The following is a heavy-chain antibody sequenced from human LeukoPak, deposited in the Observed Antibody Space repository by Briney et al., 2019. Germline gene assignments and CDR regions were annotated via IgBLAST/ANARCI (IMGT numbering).Heavy chain of an antibody. CDR3: ARDSPGYGGYYY. D-gene: IGHD5-12*01. J-gene: IGHJ4*02. Sequence: GGSLRLSCTASGFTVSRYWVTWVRQAPGKGLEWVANIKEDGSAKYYVDSMKGRFTISRDNAKNSLYLQINSLRAEDTAVYYCARDSPGYGGYYYWGQGTLVTVSS. CDR1: GFTVSRYW. CDR2: IKEDGSAK. V-gene: IGHV3-7*04.